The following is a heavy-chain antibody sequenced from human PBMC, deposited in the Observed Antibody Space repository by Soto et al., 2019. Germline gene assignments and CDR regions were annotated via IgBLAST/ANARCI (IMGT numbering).Heavy chain of an antibody. V-gene: IGHV1-46*01. Sequence: ASVKVSCKASGYLFTAYSMHWVRLAPGQGLEWMGVVNPSGGSTKYAQNFQGRVTMTRGTSTTTIYMELSSLRSEDTAVYYCARRAETNGWNGFGADKYYFDFWGQGTLVTVSS. CDR2: VNPSGGST. D-gene: IGHD1-1*01. CDR3: ARRAETNGWNGFGADKYYFDF. J-gene: IGHJ4*02. CDR1: GYLFTAYS.